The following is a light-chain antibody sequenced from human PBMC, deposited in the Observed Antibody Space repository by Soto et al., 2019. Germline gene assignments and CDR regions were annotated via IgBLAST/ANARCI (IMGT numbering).Light chain of an antibody. CDR1: QSVSSY. V-gene: IGKV3-11*01. J-gene: IGKJ5*01. CDR2: DAS. Sequence: EVVLTQSPSTLSSSPGEGATLSCRASQSVSSYLAWYQQKPGQVPRLLIYDASNRATGIPARFSGSGSGTDFTLTISSLEPEDFAVYYCQQYNNWTLSFGQGTRLEIK. CDR3: QQYNNWTLS.